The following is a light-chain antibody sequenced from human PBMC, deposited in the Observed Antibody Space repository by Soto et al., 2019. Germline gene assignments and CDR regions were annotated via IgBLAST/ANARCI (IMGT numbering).Light chain of an antibody. CDR3: SSYTRSTKEV. Sequence: QSVLAQPASVSGSPGQSITISCTGTSSDVGGYNYVSWYQQHPGKAPKLMIYEVSNRPSGASNRFSASKSGNTASLTISGLQAEDEADYYCSSYTRSTKEVFGTGTKVTVL. CDR2: EVS. V-gene: IGLV2-14*01. J-gene: IGLJ1*01. CDR1: SSDVGGYNY.